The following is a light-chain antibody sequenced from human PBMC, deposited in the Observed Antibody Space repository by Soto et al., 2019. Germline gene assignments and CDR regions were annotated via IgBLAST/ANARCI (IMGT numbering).Light chain of an antibody. J-gene: IGLJ2*01. Sequence: QSALTQPPSASASPGQSVTISCTGTSSDVGNYNYVSWYQQHPGKAPKLMIYDVNKRPSGVPDRFSGSKSGNTASLTISGLQAEDEGDYFCCSYEGTYSFRVFGGGTKVTVL. CDR3: CSYEGTYSFRV. CDR1: SSDVGNYNY. V-gene: IGLV2-11*01. CDR2: DVN.